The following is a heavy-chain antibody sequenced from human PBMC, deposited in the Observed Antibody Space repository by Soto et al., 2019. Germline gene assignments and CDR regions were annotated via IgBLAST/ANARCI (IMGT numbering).Heavy chain of an antibody. CDR1: GFTFSGYA. J-gene: IGHJ2*01. CDR3: VKDDRILGRRYFDL. Sequence: GGSLRLSCAASGFTFSGYAMTWVRQAPGKGLEWVSSISFSDGGTYYADSVKGRLTISRDNSKSTLFLQMNSLRVEDTAVYYCVKDDRILGRRYFDLWGRGTLVTVSS. D-gene: IGHD2-15*01. V-gene: IGHV3-23*01. CDR2: ISFSDGGT.